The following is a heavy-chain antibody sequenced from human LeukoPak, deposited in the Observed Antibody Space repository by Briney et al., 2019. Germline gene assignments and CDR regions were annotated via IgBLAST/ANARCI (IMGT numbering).Heavy chain of an antibody. J-gene: IGHJ6*03. Sequence: SETLSLTCAVYGGSFSGYYWSWIRQPPGKGLEWIGEINHSGSTNYNPSLKSRVTISVDTSKNQFSLKLSSVTAADTAVYYCARGPYYDFWSGYYSYYYYMDVWGKGTTVTVSS. CDR2: INHSGST. CDR1: GGSFSGYY. D-gene: IGHD3-3*01. CDR3: ARGPYYDFWSGYYSYYYYMDV. V-gene: IGHV4-34*01.